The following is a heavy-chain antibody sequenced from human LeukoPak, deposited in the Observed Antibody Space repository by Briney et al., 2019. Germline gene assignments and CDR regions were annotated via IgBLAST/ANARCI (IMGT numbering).Heavy chain of an antibody. V-gene: IGHV3-30-3*01. Sequence: PGGSLRLSCAASGFTFSSYAMHWVRQAPGKGLEWVAVISYDGSNKYYADSVKGRFTISRDNSKNTLYLQRNSLRAEDTAVYYCARAPVAGTFDYWGQGALVTVSS. J-gene: IGHJ4*02. CDR2: ISYDGSNK. CDR1: GFTFSSYA. D-gene: IGHD6-19*01. CDR3: ARAPVAGTFDY.